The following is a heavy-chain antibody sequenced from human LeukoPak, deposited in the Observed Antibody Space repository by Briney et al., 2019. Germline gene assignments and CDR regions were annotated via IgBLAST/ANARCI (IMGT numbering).Heavy chain of an antibody. V-gene: IGHV3-23*01. CDR2: ISAGGGAT. Sequence: GGSLRLSCAASGFTFSNYAMSWVRQAPGKGLEWVSAISAGGGATYYADSVKGRFTISRDNSKNTLYLQMNSLRAEDTAVYYCAKFLPLVDYWGQGTLVTVSS. CDR3: AKFLPLVDY. J-gene: IGHJ4*02. D-gene: IGHD2/OR15-2a*01. CDR1: GFTFSNYA.